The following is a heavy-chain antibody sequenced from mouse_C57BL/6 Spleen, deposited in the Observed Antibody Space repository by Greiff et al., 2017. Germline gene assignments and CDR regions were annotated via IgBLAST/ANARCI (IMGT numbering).Heavy chain of an antibody. CDR3: ARQGYYGSSYYFDY. CDR1: GFTFSSYG. V-gene: IGHV5-6*01. J-gene: IGHJ2*01. D-gene: IGHD1-1*01. Sequence: EVQLVESGGDLVKPGGSLKLSCAASGFTFSSYGMSWVRQTPDKRLEWVATISSGGSYTSYPDSVKGRFTISRDNAKNTLYLQMSSLKSEDTAMYDCARQGYYGSSYYFDYWGQGTTRTVSS. CDR2: ISSGGSYT.